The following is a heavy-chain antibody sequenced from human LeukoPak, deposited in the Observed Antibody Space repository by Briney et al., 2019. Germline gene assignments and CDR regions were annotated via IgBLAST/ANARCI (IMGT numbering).Heavy chain of an antibody. Sequence: GGSLRLSCAASGFTFSSYWMHWVRQAPGKGLVWVSRINSDGSSTSYADSVKGRFTISRDNAKNTLYLQMNSLRAEDTAVYYCARVITMVRGFDPWGQGTLVTVSS. CDR1: GFTFSSYW. D-gene: IGHD3-10*01. V-gene: IGHV3-74*01. CDR2: INSDGSST. CDR3: ARVITMVRGFDP. J-gene: IGHJ5*02.